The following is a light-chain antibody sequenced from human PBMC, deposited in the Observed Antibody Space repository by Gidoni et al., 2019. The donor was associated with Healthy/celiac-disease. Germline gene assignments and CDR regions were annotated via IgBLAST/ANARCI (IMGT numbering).Light chain of an antibody. CDR1: QGIRND. V-gene: IGKV1-6*01. J-gene: IGKJ1*01. CDR3: LQDYNYPWT. CDR2: AAS. Sequence: ALQMTQSPSSLSASVGDRVTLTFRASQGIRNDLGWYQQKPGKAPKLLIYAASRLQSGVPSRFSGSGSGTDFTLNISSLQPEDFATYYCLQDYNYPWTFGQGTKVEIK.